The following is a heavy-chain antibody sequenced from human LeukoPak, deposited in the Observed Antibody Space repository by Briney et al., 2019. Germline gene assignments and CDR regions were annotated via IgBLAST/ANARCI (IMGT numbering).Heavy chain of an antibody. D-gene: IGHD4-17*01. CDR1: GFTVGSNY. Sequence: GGSLRLSCAASGFTVGSNYMSWVRQAPGKGLEWVSVIYSGGSTYYADSVKGRFTISRDNSKNTLYLQMNSLRAEDTAVYYCARSNYGDYVRSEAFDIWGQGTMVTVSS. V-gene: IGHV3-53*01. CDR3: ARSNYGDYVRSEAFDI. CDR2: IYSGGST. J-gene: IGHJ3*02.